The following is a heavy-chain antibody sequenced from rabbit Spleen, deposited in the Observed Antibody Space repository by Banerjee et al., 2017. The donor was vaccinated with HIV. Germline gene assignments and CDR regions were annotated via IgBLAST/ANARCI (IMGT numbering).Heavy chain of an antibody. CDR1: GFSFSDRDV. V-gene: IGHV1S45*01. CDR3: ARDGAGSSYFNL. D-gene: IGHD8-1*01. J-gene: IGHJ4*01. CDR2: INAATGKP. Sequence: QEQLVESGGGLVQPEGSLTLTCKASGFSFSDRDVMCWVRQAPGKGLEWIACINAATGKPVYATWAKGRFTISRTSSTTVTLRMTSLTAADTATYFCARDGAGSSYFNLWGPGTLVTVS.